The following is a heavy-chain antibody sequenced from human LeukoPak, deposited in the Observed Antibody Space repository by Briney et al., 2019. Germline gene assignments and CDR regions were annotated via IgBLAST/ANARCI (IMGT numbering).Heavy chain of an antibody. CDR3: AREPGTYYYDSSGYSDY. V-gene: IGHV1-2*02. CDR2: INPNSGGT. D-gene: IGHD3-22*01. Sequence: ASVKVSCKASGYTFTGYYMHWVRQAPGQGLEWMGWINPNSGGTNYAQKFQGRVTMTRDTSISTAFMELSRLRSDDTAVYYCAREPGTYYYDSSGYSDYWGQGTLVTVSS. CDR1: GYTFTGYY. J-gene: IGHJ4*02.